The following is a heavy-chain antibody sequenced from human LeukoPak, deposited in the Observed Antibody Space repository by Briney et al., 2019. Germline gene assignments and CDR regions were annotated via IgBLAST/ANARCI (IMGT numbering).Heavy chain of an antibody. D-gene: IGHD2/OR15-2a*01. CDR1: GGSFSGYY. CDR3: ARGTLPGNY. CDR2: INHSGST. Sequence: SETLSLTCGVYGGSFSGYYWSWIRQPPGKGLEWIGEINHSGSTNYNPSLKSRVTISVDTSKNQFSLKLSSVTAADTAVYYCARGTLPGNYWGQGTLVTVSS. V-gene: IGHV4-34*01. J-gene: IGHJ4*02.